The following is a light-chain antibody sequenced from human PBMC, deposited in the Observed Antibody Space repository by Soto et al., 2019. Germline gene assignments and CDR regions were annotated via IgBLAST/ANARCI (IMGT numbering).Light chain of an antibody. CDR3: CSYAGSSTS. CDR1: SSDVGSYNL. V-gene: IGLV2-23*01. J-gene: IGLJ2*01. CDR2: EGS. Sequence: QPVLTQPASVSGSPGQSITISCTGTSSDVGSYNLVSWYQQHPGKAPKLMIYEGSKRPSGVSNRFSGSKSGNTASLTISGLQAEDEADYYCCSYAGSSTSLGGGTKLTVL.